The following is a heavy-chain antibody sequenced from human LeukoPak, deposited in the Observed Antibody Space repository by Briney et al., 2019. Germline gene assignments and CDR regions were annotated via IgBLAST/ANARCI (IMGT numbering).Heavy chain of an antibody. Sequence: GGSLRLSCAASGFTFSSYGMHWVRQAPGKGLEWVAFIRYDGSNKYYTDSVKGRFTISRDSAKNSLYLQMNSLRAEDTAVYYCARDQTKWEPLRRRDYYYMDVWGKGTTVTVSS. CDR2: IRYDGSNK. V-gene: IGHV3-30*02. CDR1: GFTFSSYG. CDR3: ARDQTKWEPLRRRDYYYMDV. J-gene: IGHJ6*03. D-gene: IGHD1-26*01.